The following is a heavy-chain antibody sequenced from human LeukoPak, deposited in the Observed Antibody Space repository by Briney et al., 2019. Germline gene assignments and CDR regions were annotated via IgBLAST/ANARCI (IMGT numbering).Heavy chain of an antibody. Sequence: PGRSLRLSCAASGFTCDDYAMHWVQQAPGKGLEWVSGISWNSGSIGYADSVKGRFTISRDNAKNSLYLQMNSLRAEDTALYYCAKQYYYGSGQGYFDYWGQGTLVTVSS. CDR3: AKQYYYGSGQGYFDY. D-gene: IGHD3-10*01. V-gene: IGHV3-9*01. CDR1: GFTCDDYA. J-gene: IGHJ4*02. CDR2: ISWNSGSI.